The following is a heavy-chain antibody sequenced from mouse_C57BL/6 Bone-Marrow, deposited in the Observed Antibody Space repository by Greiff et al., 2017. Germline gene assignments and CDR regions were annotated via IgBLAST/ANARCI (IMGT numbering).Heavy chain of an antibody. J-gene: IGHJ2*01. CDR2: IDPSDSET. Sequence: QVQLQQPGAELVRPGSSVKLSCKASGYTFTSYWMHWVKQRPIQGLEWIGNIDPSDSETHYNQKFKDKATLTVDKSSSTAYMQLSSLTAEDSAVYYGARVYSYYFDDWGQGTTLTVSS. V-gene: IGHV1-52*01. CDR3: ARVYSYYFDD. CDR1: GYTFTSYW.